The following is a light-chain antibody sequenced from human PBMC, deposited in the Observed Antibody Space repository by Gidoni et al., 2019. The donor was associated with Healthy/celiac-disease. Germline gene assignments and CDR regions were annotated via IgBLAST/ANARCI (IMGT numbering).Light chain of an antibody. V-gene: IGKV3-20*01. Sequence: EIVLTQSPGTLSLSPGERATLSCRASQSVSSSYLAWYQQKPGQAPRVLIYGVSTRATGIPDRFTGSGSGTDFTLTISRLEPEDFAVYYCQQYGSSPTTFGQGTKVEIK. J-gene: IGKJ1*01. CDR2: GVS. CDR1: QSVSSSY. CDR3: QQYGSSPTT.